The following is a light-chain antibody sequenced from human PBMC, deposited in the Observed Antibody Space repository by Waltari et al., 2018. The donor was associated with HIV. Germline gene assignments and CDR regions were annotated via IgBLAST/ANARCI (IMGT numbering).Light chain of an antibody. CDR2: EVS. CDR1: SSDVGGYNY. CDR3: SSYTSSSTLV. V-gene: IGLV2-14*01. J-gene: IGLJ2*01. Sequence: QSALTQPASVSGSPGQSITISCTGTSSDVGGYNYVSWYQQHPGKAPKLMIYEVSNRPSRVSNRFSGSNSGNTVSLTISVLQAEDEADYYCSSYTSSSTLVFGGGTKLTVL.